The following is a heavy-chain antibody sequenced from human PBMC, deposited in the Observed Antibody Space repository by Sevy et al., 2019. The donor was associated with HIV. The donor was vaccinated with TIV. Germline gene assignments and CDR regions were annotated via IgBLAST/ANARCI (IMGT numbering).Heavy chain of an antibody. CDR1: GFTFSNAW. D-gene: IGHD3-16*02. J-gene: IGHJ6*02. V-gene: IGHV3-15*01. CDR3: TTLPPGYPYYYYGMDV. CDR2: IKSKTDGGTT. Sequence: GGSLRLSCAASGFTFSNAWMSWVRQAPGKGLEWVGRIKSKTDGGTTDHAAPVKGRFTISRDDSKNTLYLQMNSLKTEDTAVYYCTTLPPGYPYYYYGMDVWGQGTTVTVSS.